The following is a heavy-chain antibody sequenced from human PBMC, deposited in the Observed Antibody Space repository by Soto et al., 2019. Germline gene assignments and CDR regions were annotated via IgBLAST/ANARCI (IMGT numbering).Heavy chain of an antibody. D-gene: IGHD1-1*01. V-gene: IGHV4-39*01. CDR2: IYYSGST. CDR3: ARHRLEHPNYHYFGIDV. CDR1: GDSISISSYY. Sequence: SDTLSLTCTVSGDSISISSYYWGGILQPPGKGLDWIGSIYYSGSTYYNPSLKSRVTIFVDTSNNQLSLKLSSVTAADTAVYYCARHRLEHPNYHYFGIDVWGQGTTVS. J-gene: IGHJ6*02.